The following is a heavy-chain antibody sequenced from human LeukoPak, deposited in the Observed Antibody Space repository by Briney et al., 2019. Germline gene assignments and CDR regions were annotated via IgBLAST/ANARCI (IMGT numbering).Heavy chain of an antibody. D-gene: IGHD1-26*01. Sequence: PGGSLRLSCAASGFTFSSYWMSWVRQAPGKGLEWVANIKQDGSEKYYVDSVKGRFTISRDNAKNSLYLQMNSLRAEDTAVYYCARDKIVGATHFDYRGQGTLVTVSS. CDR3: ARDKIVGATHFDY. CDR1: GFTFSSYW. V-gene: IGHV3-7*01. J-gene: IGHJ4*02. CDR2: IKQDGSEK.